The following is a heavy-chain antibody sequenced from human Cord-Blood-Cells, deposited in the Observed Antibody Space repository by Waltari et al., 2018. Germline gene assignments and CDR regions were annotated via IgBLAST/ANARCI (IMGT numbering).Heavy chain of an antibody. D-gene: IGHD4-17*01. Sequence: QLQLQESGSGLVKPSQTLSLTCAVSGGSISSGGYSWSWIRQPPGKGLEWIGYIYHSGSTYYDPALKSRVTISVDRAKNQFSLKLSSVTAADTAVYYCARAYGFLYYFDYWGQGTLVTVSS. CDR2: IYHSGST. V-gene: IGHV4-30-2*01. J-gene: IGHJ4*02. CDR3: ARAYGFLYYFDY. CDR1: GGSISSGGYS.